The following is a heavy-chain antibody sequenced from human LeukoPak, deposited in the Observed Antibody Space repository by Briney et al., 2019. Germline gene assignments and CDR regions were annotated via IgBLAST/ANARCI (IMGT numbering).Heavy chain of an antibody. CDR2: IYYSGSI. Sequence: KASETLSLTCTVSGGSISSGGYWWSWIRQYPGKGLEWIGYIYYSGSIYYNPSLRSRVTMSVDTSQNQYSLKLNSVTAADTAVYYCARAIVTPSGYVWYFDLWRRGTLVTVSS. CDR3: ARAIVTPSGYVWYFDL. J-gene: IGHJ2*01. D-gene: IGHD3-3*01. CDR1: GGSISSGGYW. V-gene: IGHV4-31*03.